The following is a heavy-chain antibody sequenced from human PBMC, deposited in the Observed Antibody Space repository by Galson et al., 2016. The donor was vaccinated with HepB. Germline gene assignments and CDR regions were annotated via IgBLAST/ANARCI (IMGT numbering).Heavy chain of an antibody. Sequence: SLRLSCAASGFTFRNYALSWVRRAPGKGLAWVSHIDGPTPNTHYADSVRGRFSIYRDNSRDTLYLQMDSLTAEASAIYYCTTWLSHHFDYWGQGTRVTVSS. D-gene: IGHD6-19*01. CDR2: IDGPTPNT. CDR1: GFTFRNYA. CDR3: TTWLSHHFDY. V-gene: IGHV3-23*01. J-gene: IGHJ4*02.